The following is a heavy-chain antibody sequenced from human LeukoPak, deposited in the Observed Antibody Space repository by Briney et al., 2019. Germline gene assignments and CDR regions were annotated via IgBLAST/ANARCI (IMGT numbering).Heavy chain of an antibody. CDR3: AKSIVGATGDAFDI. J-gene: IGHJ3*02. Sequence: SGGSLKLSCAASGFTFSNYGMHWVRQAPGKGLEWVAVISFDGSNKYYADSVKGRFTISRDNSKNTLYLQMNSLRAEDTAVYYCAKSIVGATGDAFDIWGQGTMVTVSS. V-gene: IGHV3-30*18. D-gene: IGHD1-26*01. CDR1: GFTFSNYG. CDR2: ISFDGSNK.